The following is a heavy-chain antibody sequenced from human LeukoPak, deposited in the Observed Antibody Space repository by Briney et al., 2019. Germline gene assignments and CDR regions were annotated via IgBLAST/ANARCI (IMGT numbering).Heavy chain of an antibody. Sequence: SVKVSCKASGGTFSSNAISWVRQAPGQGLEWMGGIIPIFGTANYAQKFQGRVTITADESTSTAYMELSSLRSEDTAVYYCARAGGSYSLYDYWGQGTLVTVSS. D-gene: IGHD1-26*01. V-gene: IGHV1-69*13. CDR1: GGTFSSNA. J-gene: IGHJ4*02. CDR2: IIPIFGTA. CDR3: ARAGGSYSLYDY.